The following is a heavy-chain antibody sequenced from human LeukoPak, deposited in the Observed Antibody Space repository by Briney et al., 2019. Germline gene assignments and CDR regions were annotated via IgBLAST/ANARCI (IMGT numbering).Heavy chain of an antibody. CDR1: GFTFSSYW. V-gene: IGHV3-48*04. CDR2: ISSSGSTI. J-gene: IGHJ6*04. D-gene: IGHD3-10*02. CDR3: AELGITMIGGV. Sequence: PGGSLRLSCAASGFTFSSYWMHWVRQAPGKGLEGVSYISSSGSTIYYADSVKGRFTISRDNAKNSLYLQMNSLRAEDTAVYYCAELGITMIGGVWGKGTTVTISS.